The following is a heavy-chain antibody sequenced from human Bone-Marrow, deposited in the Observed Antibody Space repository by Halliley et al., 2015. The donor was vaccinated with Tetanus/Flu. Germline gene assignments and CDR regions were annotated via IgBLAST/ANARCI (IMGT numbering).Heavy chain of an antibody. V-gene: IGHV4-59*01. CDR1: GDAISTYY. D-gene: IGHD2-2*01. CDR2: IYYNGIS. J-gene: IGHJ1*01. CDR3: ARHSQHCGAGACYASAEYFQH. Sequence: TLSLTCTVSGDAISTYYWSWIRQPPGKGLEWIGYIYYNGISNSNPSLKSRVAISLDTSKNQFSLRLTSVTAADTAMYYCARHSQHCGAGACYASAEYFQHWGQGTLVTVSS.